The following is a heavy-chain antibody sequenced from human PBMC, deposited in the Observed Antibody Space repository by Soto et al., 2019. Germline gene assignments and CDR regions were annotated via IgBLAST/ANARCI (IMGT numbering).Heavy chain of an antibody. V-gene: IGHV4-59*01. CDR1: GGSISSYY. Sequence: SETLSLTCAVSGGSISSYYWSWIRQPPGKGLEWIGYIYYSGSTNYNPSLKSRVTISVDTSKNQFSLKLSSVTAADTAVYYCARDPAYCSSTSCRNWFDPWGQGTLVTVSS. J-gene: IGHJ5*02. CDR2: IYYSGST. D-gene: IGHD2-2*01. CDR3: ARDPAYCSSTSCRNWFDP.